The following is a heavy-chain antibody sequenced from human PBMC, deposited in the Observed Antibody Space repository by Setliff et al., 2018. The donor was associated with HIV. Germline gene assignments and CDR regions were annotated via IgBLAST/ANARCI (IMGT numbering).Heavy chain of an antibody. V-gene: IGHV1-18*01. D-gene: IGHD1-26*01. CDR3: ARILVGVDDAFDI. Sequence: ASVKVSCKASGYIFTNYGISWVRQAPGQGLEWMGWITGYNGNTNYAQKLQDRVTMTTDTSTSTAYMELRSLRSDDTAVYCCARILVGVDDAFDIWGQGTMVTVSS. CDR1: GYIFTNYG. J-gene: IGHJ3*02. CDR2: ITGYNGNT.